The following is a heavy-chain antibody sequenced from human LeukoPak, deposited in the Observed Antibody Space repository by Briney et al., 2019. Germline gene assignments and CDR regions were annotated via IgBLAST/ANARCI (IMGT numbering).Heavy chain of an antibody. CDR3: ARHSSGYMGNDY. CDR2: INHSGST. CDR1: GGSISSYY. J-gene: IGHJ4*02. V-gene: IGHV4-34*01. Sequence: PSETLSLTCTVSGGSISSYYWSWIRQPPGKGLEWIGEINHSGSTNYNPSLKSRVTISVDTSKNQFSLKLSSVTAADTAVYYCARHSSGYMGNDYWGQGTLVTVSS. D-gene: IGHD3-22*01.